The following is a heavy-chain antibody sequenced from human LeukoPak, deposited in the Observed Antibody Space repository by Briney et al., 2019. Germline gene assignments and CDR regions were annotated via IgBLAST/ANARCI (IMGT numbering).Heavy chain of an antibody. J-gene: IGHJ3*02. CDR1: GGSFSGYY. CDR2: INHSGST. Sequence: SETLSLTCAVYGGSFSGYYWSWIRQPPGKGLEWIGEINHSGSTNYNPSLKSRVTISVDTSKNQFSLKLSSVTAADTAVYYCASNAQNGEPPDAFDIWGQGTMVTVSS. V-gene: IGHV4-34*01. CDR3: ASNAQNGEPPDAFDI. D-gene: IGHD1-14*01.